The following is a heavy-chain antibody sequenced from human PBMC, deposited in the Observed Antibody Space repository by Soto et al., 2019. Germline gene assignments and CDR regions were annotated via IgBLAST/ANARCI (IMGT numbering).Heavy chain of an antibody. CDR3: AKVGIVATTQRGWFDP. Sequence: QVQLVESGGGVVQPGRSLRLSCVASGFTFYNYGMHWVRQAPGKGLEWVAAIWPDGDIEHYPDSVKGRFTISRDNSRNTLDLQMNSLRAEDTAMYYCAKVGIVATTQRGWFDPWGQGTLVIVSS. V-gene: IGHV3-33*06. D-gene: IGHD1-26*01. CDR2: IWPDGDIE. CDR1: GFTFYNYG. J-gene: IGHJ5*02.